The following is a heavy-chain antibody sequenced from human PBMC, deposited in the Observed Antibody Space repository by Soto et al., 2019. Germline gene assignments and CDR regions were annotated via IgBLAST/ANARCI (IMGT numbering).Heavy chain of an antibody. CDR3: ARDHDYFSREYYFDY. V-gene: IGHV1-69*04. CDR1: GGTFSSYT. D-gene: IGHD3-16*01. J-gene: IGHJ4*02. Sequence: GASVKVSCKASGGTFSSYTISWVRQAPGQGLEWMGRIIPILGIANYAQKFQGRVTITADKSTSTAYMELSSLRSEDTAVYYCARDHDYFSREYYFDYWGQGTLVTVSS. CDR2: IIPILGIA.